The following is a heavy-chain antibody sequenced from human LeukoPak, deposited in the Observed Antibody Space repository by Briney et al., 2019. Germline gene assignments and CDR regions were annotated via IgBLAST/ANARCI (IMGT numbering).Heavy chain of an antibody. J-gene: IGHJ4*02. CDR2: IWSDATEK. D-gene: IGHD4-11*01. V-gene: IGHV3-33*06. CDR3: AKDAQRGFDYSNSLEY. Sequence: GGSLRLSCAASGFTFSNYWMHWVRQAPGKGLEWVAVIWSDATEKYYGDAVKGRFTISRDNSRNTLYLQMNSLRAEDTAVYYCAKDAQRGFDYSNSLEYWGQGTLVTVSS. CDR1: GFTFSNYW.